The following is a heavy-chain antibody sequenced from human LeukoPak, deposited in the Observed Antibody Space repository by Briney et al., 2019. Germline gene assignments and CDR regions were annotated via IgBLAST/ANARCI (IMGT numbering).Heavy chain of an antibody. J-gene: IGHJ4*02. CDR2: IRGSSGGT. CDR3: AKSISGWYNFDY. V-gene: IGHV3-23*01. Sequence: GGSLRLSCVASGFTFSSRDWMTWVRQAPGKGLEWLSAIRGSSGGTYSADAVKGRFSISRDNSKNTLFLQMNSLRVEDTAIYYCAKSISGWYNFDYWGRGTLVTVSS. D-gene: IGHD6-19*01. CDR1: GFTFSSRDW.